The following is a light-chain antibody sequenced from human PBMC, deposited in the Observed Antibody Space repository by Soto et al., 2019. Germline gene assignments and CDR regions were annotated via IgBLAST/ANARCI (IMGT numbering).Light chain of an antibody. V-gene: IGKV3-20*01. CDR3: QQYGTSPLT. CDR1: QSVGSD. CDR2: GAS. J-gene: IGKJ4*01. Sequence: ETVMTQSPATLSVSPGERATLSCRASQSVGSDLAWYQQKPGQAPRLLIYGASNRATGIPDRFTGTGSGTDFTLTISRLEPEDFAVYYCQQYGTSPLTFGGGTKVDI.